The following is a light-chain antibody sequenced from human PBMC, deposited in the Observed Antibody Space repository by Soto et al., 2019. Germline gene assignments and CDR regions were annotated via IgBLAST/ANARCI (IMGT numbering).Light chain of an antibody. Sequence: DMVLTQSPATLSLSPGERATLSCRGSQSVSSYVAWYQQKPGQAPRLLIYDASNRATGIPARFSGRGSGTDFTLTISSLEPEDFADYYCQQRSNWWTFGQGTKVDIK. CDR2: DAS. J-gene: IGKJ1*01. CDR3: QQRSNWWT. V-gene: IGKV3-11*01. CDR1: QSVSSY.